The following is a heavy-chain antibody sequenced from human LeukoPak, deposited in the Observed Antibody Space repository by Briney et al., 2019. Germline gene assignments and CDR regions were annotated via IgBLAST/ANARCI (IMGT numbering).Heavy chain of an antibody. CDR3: ARICTGGSCYFSSI. V-gene: IGHV3-30*04. Sequence: PGRSLRLSCAGSGITFSSYAVHWVRQAPGKGLQWVAIISNDGSNKYYAASVKGRFTISRDNSKNTLYLKMNSLRDEDTAVYYCARICTGGSCYFSSIWGPGTMVTVSS. J-gene: IGHJ3*02. CDR2: ISNDGSNK. CDR1: GITFSSYA. D-gene: IGHD2-15*01.